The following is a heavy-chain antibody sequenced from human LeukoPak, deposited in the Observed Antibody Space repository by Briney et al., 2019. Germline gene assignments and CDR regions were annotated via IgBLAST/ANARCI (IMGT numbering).Heavy chain of an antibody. Sequence: PSETLSLTCTVSGVSFSSYYWSWVRQPPGKGLEWVGYIYYSGSTNYNPSLKSRVTISVDTSKNQFSLKLSSVTAADTAVYYCARDTAAHYYGMDVWGQGTTVTVSS. J-gene: IGHJ6*02. CDR2: IYYSGST. CDR1: GVSFSSYY. V-gene: IGHV4-59*01. CDR3: ARDTAAHYYGMDV. D-gene: IGHD6-13*01.